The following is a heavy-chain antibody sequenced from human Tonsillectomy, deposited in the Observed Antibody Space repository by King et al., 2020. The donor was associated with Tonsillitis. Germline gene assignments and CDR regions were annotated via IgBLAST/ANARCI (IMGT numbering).Heavy chain of an antibody. V-gene: IGHV4-59*01. Sequence: VQLQESGPGLVKSSETLSLTCTVSGGSISSYYWTWIRQPPGKGLEWIGYIYYSGSTNYNPSLKSRVTISLDTSKSQFSLKMRSVTAADTAVYYCASESDTVPLWGSWFDPWGQGTLVTVSS. CDR1: GGSISSYY. CDR2: IYYSGST. D-gene: IGHD1-26*01. CDR3: ASESDTVPLWGSWFDP. J-gene: IGHJ5*02.